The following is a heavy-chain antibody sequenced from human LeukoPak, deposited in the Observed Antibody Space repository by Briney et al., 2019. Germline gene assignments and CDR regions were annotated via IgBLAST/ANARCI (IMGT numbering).Heavy chain of an antibody. CDR3: AREPSAPDSSSSNAKSDY. Sequence: PGGSLRLSCAASGFTFSSYSMNWVRQAPGKGLEWVSSISSSSSYIYYADSVKGRFTISRDSAKNSLYLQMNSLRAEDTAVYYCAREPSAPDSSSSNAKSDYWGQGTLVTVSS. J-gene: IGHJ4*02. CDR2: ISSSSSYI. V-gene: IGHV3-21*01. D-gene: IGHD6-6*01. CDR1: GFTFSSYS.